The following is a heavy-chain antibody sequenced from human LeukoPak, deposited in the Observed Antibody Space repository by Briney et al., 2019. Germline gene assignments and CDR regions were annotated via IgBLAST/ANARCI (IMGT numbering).Heavy chain of an antibody. Sequence: SETLSLTCTVSGVSISNNYFYWAWIRQPPGKGLELIGCVHYTGSTFYNSSLKSRVTISADTSQNQFSLSLTSVTAADTAVYYCATLGLLRGAGFNLATHFDFWGQGTLVT. D-gene: IGHD1-26*01. CDR1: GVSISNNYFY. V-gene: IGHV4-39*01. CDR2: VHYTGST. CDR3: ATLGLLRGAGFNLATHFDF. J-gene: IGHJ4*02.